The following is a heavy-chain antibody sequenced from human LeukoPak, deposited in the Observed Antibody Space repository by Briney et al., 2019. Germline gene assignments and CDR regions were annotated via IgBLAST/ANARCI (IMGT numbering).Heavy chain of an antibody. CDR1: GVSISSSSYY. CDR2: IYYSGST. D-gene: IGHD4-17*01. Sequence: SETLSLTGTGAGVSISSSSYYWGGIRQPPGKGREWIGSIYYSGSTYYNPSLKSRVTISVDTSKNQFSLKLRSVTAADTAVYYCARESVTTVTNWGQGTLVTVSS. CDR3: ARESVTTVTN. J-gene: IGHJ4*02. V-gene: IGHV4-39*07.